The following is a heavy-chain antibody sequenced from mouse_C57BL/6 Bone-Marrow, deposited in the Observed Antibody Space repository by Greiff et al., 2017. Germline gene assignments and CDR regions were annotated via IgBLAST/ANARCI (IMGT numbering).Heavy chain of an antibody. CDR1: GFTFSSYG. CDR3: ARGGVVATNYFDY. V-gene: IGHV5-6*01. J-gene: IGHJ2*01. CDR2: ISSGGSYT. Sequence: EVKVVESGGDLVKPGGSLKLSCAASGFTFSSYGMSWVRQTPDKRLEWVATISSGGSYTYYPDSVKGRFTISRDNAKNTLYLQMSSLKSEDTAMYYCARGGVVATNYFDYWGQGTTLTGSS. D-gene: IGHD1-1*01.